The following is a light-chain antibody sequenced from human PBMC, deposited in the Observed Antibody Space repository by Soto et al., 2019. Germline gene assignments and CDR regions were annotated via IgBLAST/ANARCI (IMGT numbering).Light chain of an antibody. CDR2: SAS. V-gene: IGKV1-39*01. J-gene: IGKJ1*01. CDR1: QTVTDY. Sequence: DIQMAQSPSSLSASLGDRVTITCRAGQTVTDYLNWYQHKPGKAPKLLIYSASTLQSGVPSRLSGSGSGTDFTLTITSLQPEDFGTYYCHQTYSTPQTFGQGTKVDI. CDR3: HQTYSTPQT.